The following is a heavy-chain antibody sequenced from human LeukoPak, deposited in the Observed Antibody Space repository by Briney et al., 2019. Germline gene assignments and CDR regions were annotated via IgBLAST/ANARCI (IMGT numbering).Heavy chain of an antibody. CDR2: ISAYNGNT. J-gene: IGHJ4*02. CDR3: ARDSYYDSSGYYSAPYDY. Sequence: ASVTVSCKASGYTFTSYGISWVRQAPGQGLEWMGWISAYNGNTNYAQKLQGRVIRTTDTSTSTAYMELRSLRSDDTAVYYCARDSYYDSSGYYSAPYDYWGQGTLVTVSS. V-gene: IGHV1-18*01. CDR1: GYTFTSYG. D-gene: IGHD3-22*01.